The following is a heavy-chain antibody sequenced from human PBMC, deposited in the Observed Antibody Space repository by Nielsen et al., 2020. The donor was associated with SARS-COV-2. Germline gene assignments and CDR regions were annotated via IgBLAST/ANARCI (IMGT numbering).Heavy chain of an antibody. V-gene: IGHV4-4*02. J-gene: IGHJ6*03. D-gene: IGHD2-2*01. CDR2: VSHSGSI. CDR1: GGSVSSNDW. Sequence: SETLPLTCAVSGGSVSSNDWWTCVRQSPGKGLEWIGEVSHSGSINYNPSLKSRVTLSMDKSKRQFSLRLTSVSAADTAVYFCARGDLVVVPSPILGLGPFFYYFYLDVWGKGTTVIVSS. CDR3: ARGDLVVVPSPILGLGPFFYYFYLDV.